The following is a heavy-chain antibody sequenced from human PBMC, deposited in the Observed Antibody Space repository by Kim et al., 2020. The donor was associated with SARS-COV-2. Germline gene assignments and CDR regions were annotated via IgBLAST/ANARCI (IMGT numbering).Heavy chain of an antibody. V-gene: IGHV3-33*01. J-gene: IGHJ4*02. Sequence: FADAVKGRFTISRDNYKNTLYLQMNSLRAEETAVYYCARRDSGYDSQLDYWGQGTLVTVSS. D-gene: IGHD5-12*01. CDR3: ARRDSGYDSQLDY.